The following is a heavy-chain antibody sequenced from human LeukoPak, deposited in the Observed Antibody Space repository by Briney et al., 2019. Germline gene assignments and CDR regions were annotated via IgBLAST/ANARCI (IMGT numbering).Heavy chain of an antibody. CDR3: ASAVVAAFLFDP. J-gene: IGHJ5*02. Sequence: ASVKVSCKASGYTFTTYGISWVRQAPGQGLEWMGWISGNNGNTNYAQKFQGRVTMTTDTSTSTAYMEVRSLRSDDTAVYYCASAVVAAFLFDPWGQGTLVTVSS. V-gene: IGHV1-18*01. D-gene: IGHD2-15*01. CDR2: ISGNNGNT. CDR1: GYTFTTYG.